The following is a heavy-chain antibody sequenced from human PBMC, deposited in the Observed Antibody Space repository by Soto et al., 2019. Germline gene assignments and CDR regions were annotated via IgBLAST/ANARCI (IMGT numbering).Heavy chain of an antibody. J-gene: IGHJ6*02. V-gene: IGHV4-59*01. CDR1: GGSISSYY. Sequence: SETLSLPCFVSGGSISSYYWSWIRQPPGKGLEWIGYIYYSGSTNYNPSLKSRVTISVDTSKNQFSLKLSSVTAADTAVYYCARDQGCSGGSCYSDYYYYGMDVWGQGTTVTVSS. D-gene: IGHD2-15*01. CDR2: IYYSGST. CDR3: ARDQGCSGGSCYSDYYYYGMDV.